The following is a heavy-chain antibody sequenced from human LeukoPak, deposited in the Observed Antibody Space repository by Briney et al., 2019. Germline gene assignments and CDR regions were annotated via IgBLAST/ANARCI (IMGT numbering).Heavy chain of an antibody. D-gene: IGHD6-19*01. CDR3: ARAGVQWQRPRGYYYYYMDV. CDR2: IYSSGST. J-gene: IGHJ6*03. CDR1: GDSISSYF. Sequence: PSETLSPTCTVSGDSISSYFWTWIRQPAGKGLEWIGRIYSSGSTNYNPSFKSRVTISVDKSRNEFSRMVSSVTAADTAVYYCARAGVQWQRPRGYYYYYMDVWGKGSTVTVSS. V-gene: IGHV4-4*07.